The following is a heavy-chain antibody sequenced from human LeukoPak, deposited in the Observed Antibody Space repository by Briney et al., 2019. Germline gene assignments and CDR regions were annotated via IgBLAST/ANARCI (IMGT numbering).Heavy chain of an antibody. CDR3: ARPQHGDFYAFDI. CDR1: GFTFTSYW. CDR2: INSDGSST. V-gene: IGHV3-74*01. D-gene: IGHD4-17*01. J-gene: IGHJ3*02. Sequence: PGGSLRLSCAASGFTFTSYWMHWVRQAPGKGLVWVSRINSDGSSTTYADSVKGRFTISRDNAKNTLYLQMNSLRAEDTAVYYCARPQHGDFYAFDIWGKGTMVTVSS.